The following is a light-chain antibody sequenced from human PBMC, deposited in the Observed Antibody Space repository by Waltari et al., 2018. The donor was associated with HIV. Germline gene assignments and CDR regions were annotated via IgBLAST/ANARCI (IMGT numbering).Light chain of an antibody. J-gene: IGKJ4*01. CDR1: QNVGSF. CDR2: DAS. CDR3: QQRSDWPLT. Sequence: LGERATLSCRASQNVGSFLAWYQHKPGQAPRLLIYDASKRASGIPDRFSGTGSGTDYTLTISNLEPEDFAVYYCQQRSDWPLTFGGGTTVDFK. V-gene: IGKV3-11*01.